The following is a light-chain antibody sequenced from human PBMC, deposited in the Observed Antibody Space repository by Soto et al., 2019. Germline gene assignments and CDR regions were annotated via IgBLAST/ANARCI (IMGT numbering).Light chain of an antibody. CDR2: KAS. Sequence: DIQMTQSPSTLSASVGDRVTITCRASQTISSWLAWYQQKPGKVPKLLIYKASSLESGVPSRFSGSGSGTEFTLTISSVQPDDFATYYCQQANSFPLTFGGGTKVEIK. CDR3: QQANSFPLT. J-gene: IGKJ4*01. V-gene: IGKV1-5*03. CDR1: QTISSW.